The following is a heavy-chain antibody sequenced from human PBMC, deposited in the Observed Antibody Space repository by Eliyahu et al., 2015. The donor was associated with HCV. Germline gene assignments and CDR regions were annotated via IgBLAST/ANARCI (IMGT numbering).Heavy chain of an antibody. D-gene: IGHD2-21*01. CDR1: GGSFSGYY. CDR3: ARGRASAYYYYMDV. Sequence: QVQLQQWGAGLLKPSETLSLTCAVYGGSFSGYYWSWIRQPPGKGLEWIGEINHSGSTNYNPSLKSRVTISVDTSKNQFSLKLSSVTAADTAVYYCARGRASAYYYYMDVWGKGTTVTVSS. CDR2: INHSGST. V-gene: IGHV4-34*01. J-gene: IGHJ6*03.